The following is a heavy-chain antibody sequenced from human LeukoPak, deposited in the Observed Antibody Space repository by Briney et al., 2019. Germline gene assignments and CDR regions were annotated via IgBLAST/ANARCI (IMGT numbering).Heavy chain of an antibody. J-gene: IGHJ4*02. CDR1: GITLSNYG. Sequence: GGSLRLSCAVSGITLSNYGMSWVRQVPGKGLEWVAGISDSGGRTNYADSVKGRFTISRDNPKNTLYLQMNSLRAEDTAVYFCAKRGVVIRVILVGFHKEAYYFDSWGQGALVTVSS. V-gene: IGHV3-23*01. D-gene: IGHD3-22*01. CDR3: AKRGVVIRVILVGFHKEAYYFDS. CDR2: ISDSGGRT.